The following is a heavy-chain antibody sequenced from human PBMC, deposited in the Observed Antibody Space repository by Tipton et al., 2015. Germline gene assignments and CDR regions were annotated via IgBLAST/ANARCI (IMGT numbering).Heavy chain of an antibody. CDR3: ARARGRHGGLFDS. Sequence: LRLSCAVSGYSISSGYYWGWIRQPPGKGLEWIGSIFHSGSTFYNPSLESRVTISVDTSKNQLSLQLRSVTASDTAVYYCARARGRHGGLFDSWGQGILVTVSS. CDR2: IFHSGST. D-gene: IGHD4-23*01. V-gene: IGHV4-38-2*01. J-gene: IGHJ4*02. CDR1: GYSISSGYY.